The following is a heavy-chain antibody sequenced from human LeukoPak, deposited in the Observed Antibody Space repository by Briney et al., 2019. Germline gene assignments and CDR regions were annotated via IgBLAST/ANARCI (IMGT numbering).Heavy chain of an antibody. D-gene: IGHD4/OR15-4a*01. CDR2: ISYNGSNK. Sequence: GGSLRLSCAASGFTFSSYGMHWVRQAPGKGLEWVAVISYNGSNKYYADSVKGRFTISRDNSKNTLYLQMNSLRAEDTAMYYCAKVSLNMVSDAFDIWGQGTMVSVSS. V-gene: IGHV3-30*18. CDR3: AKVSLNMVSDAFDI. CDR1: GFTFSSYG. J-gene: IGHJ3*02.